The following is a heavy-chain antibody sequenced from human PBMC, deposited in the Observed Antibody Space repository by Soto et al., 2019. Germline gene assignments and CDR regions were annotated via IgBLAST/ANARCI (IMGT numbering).Heavy chain of an antibody. J-gene: IGHJ4*02. CDR2: IYYGGNT. CDR1: GFTVSSNY. D-gene: IGHD2-21*01. Sequence: EVQLVETGGGLIQPGGSLRLSCAASGFTVSSNYMSWARQAPGKGLDWVSVIYYGGNTYYADSVKGRFTISRDNSKNTVYLQMNSLRAEDTAIYYCVGGEYLRFDYWGQGTLVTVSS. V-gene: IGHV3-53*02. CDR3: VGGEYLRFDY.